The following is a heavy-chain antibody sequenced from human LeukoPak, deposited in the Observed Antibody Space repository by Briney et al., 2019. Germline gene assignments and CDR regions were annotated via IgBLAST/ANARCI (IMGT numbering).Heavy chain of an antibody. V-gene: IGHV1-2*02. Sequence: AASVKLSCKASGYTFTGYYMHWVRQAPGQGLEWMGWINPNSGGTNYAQKFHGRVTMTRDTSISTAYMELSRLRSDDTAVYYCARGSMIVVARNWFDPWGQGTLVTVSS. D-gene: IGHD3-22*01. CDR3: ARGSMIVVARNWFDP. CDR1: GYTFTGYY. J-gene: IGHJ5*02. CDR2: INPNSGGT.